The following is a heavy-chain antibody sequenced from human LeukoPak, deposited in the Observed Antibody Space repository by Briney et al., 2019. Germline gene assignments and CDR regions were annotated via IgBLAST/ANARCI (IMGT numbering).Heavy chain of an antibody. J-gene: IGHJ4*02. CDR2: ISGSGGST. D-gene: IGHD2-15*01. V-gene: IGHV3-23*01. Sequence: GGSLRLSCAASGFTFSSYAMSWVRQAPGKGLEWVLGISGSGGSTYFADSVKGRFTISRDNSKNTLYLQMNSLRAEDTAVYYCAKEREAYCSGGSCYGSDKLFPADYWGQGSLVTVSS. CDR1: GFTFSSYA. CDR3: AKEREAYCSGGSCYGSDKLFPADY.